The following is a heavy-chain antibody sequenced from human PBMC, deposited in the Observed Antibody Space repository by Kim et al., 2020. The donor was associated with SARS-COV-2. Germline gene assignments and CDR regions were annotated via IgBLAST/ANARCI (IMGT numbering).Heavy chain of an antibody. D-gene: IGHD5-12*01. J-gene: IGHJ4*02. CDR2: IRSKAYGGTT. Sequence: GGSLRLSCTASGFTFGDYAMSWVRQAPGKGLEWVGFIRSKAYGGTTEYAASVKGRFTISRDDSKSIAYLQMNSLKTEDTAVYYCTRGAPVVATINYYWGQGTLVTVSS. CDR1: GFTFGDYA. V-gene: IGHV3-49*04. CDR3: TRGAPVVATINYY.